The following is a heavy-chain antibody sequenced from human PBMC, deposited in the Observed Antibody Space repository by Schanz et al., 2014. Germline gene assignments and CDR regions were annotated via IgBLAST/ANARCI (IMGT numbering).Heavy chain of an antibody. V-gene: IGHV3-74*02. D-gene: IGHD1-7*01. CDR1: GFTFSTYW. CDR3: AMGGYQLHH. Sequence: EVHLLESGGGLVQPGGSLRLSCAASGFTFSTYWMHWVRQAPGKGLVWVSHINSDGTTTTYADSVKGRFTISRDNAENTLYLQMNSLRVEDTAVYYCAMGGYQLHHWGQGTLVTVPS. J-gene: IGHJ4*02. CDR2: INSDGTTT.